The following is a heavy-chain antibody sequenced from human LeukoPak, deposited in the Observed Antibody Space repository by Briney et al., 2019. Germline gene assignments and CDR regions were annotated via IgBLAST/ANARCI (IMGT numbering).Heavy chain of an antibody. V-gene: IGHV4-34*01. CDR1: GGSFSGYY. CDR3: ARRPGHSWDVGNWFDP. Sequence: SETLSLTCAVYGGSFSGYYWSWIRQPPGKGLEWIGEINHSGSTNYNPSLKSRVTISVDTSKNQVSLKLSSVTAADTAVYYCARRPGHSWDVGNWFDPWGQGTLLTVSS. CDR2: INHSGST. D-gene: IGHD6-13*01. J-gene: IGHJ5*02.